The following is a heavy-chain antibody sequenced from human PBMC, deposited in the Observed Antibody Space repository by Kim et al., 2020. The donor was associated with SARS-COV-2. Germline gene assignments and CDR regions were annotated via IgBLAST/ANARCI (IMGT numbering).Heavy chain of an antibody. V-gene: IGHV4-31*03. CDR3: ARDRTSWNYRLDAFDI. CDR2: IYYSGST. D-gene: IGHD1-7*01. CDR1: GGSISSGGYY. J-gene: IGHJ3*02. Sequence: SETRSLTCTVSGGSISSGGYYWSWIRQHPGKGLEWIGYIYYSGSTYYNPSLKSRVTISVDTSKNQFSLKLSSVTAADTAVYYCARDRTSWNYRLDAFDIWGQGTMVTVSS.